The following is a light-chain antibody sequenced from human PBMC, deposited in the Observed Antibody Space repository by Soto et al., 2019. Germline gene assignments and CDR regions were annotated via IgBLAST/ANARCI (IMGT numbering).Light chain of an antibody. Sequence: DIQMTQSPSTLSASIGDRVTITCRASQSIDSRLAWYQQKPGKGPKLLIYKASSLQTGVPSWFSGSGSGTEFTLTISSLQADDFAAYYCQHYNSYSRTFGQGTKVEVK. CDR1: QSIDSR. CDR2: KAS. V-gene: IGKV1-5*03. CDR3: QHYNSYSRT. J-gene: IGKJ1*01.